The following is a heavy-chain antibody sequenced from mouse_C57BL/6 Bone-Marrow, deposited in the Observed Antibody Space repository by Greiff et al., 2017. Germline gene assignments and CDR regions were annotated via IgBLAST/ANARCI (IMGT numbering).Heavy chain of an antibody. J-gene: IGHJ4*01. CDR3: TTLSFLYYYAMDY. CDR2: IDPENGDP. V-gene: IGHV14-4*01. CDR1: GFNIKDDY. Sequence: LVESGAELVRPGASVKLSCTASGFNIKDDYLHWVKQRPEQGLQWIGWIDPENGDPESVSKFQGKATITADTSSNTAYLQLSSLTSEKTAVYYGTTLSFLYYYAMDYWGQGTSVTVSS. D-gene: IGHD6-5*01.